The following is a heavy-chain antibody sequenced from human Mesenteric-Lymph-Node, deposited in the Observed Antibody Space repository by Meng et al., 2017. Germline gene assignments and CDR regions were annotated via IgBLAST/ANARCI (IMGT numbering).Heavy chain of an antibody. J-gene: IGHJ4*02. V-gene: IGHV4-34*01. D-gene: IGHD6-19*01. Sequence: LQQWGAGLLDPPRTLSPIWASCGGFCSGYYCRWIRQPPGKGLEWIGEINHSGSTNYNPSLKSRVTISVDTSKNQFSLKLSSVTAADTAVYYCARRPGFHRRSIAVAGLDYWGQGTLVTVSS. CDR3: ARRPGFHRRSIAVAGLDY. CDR2: INHSGST. CDR1: GGFCSGYY.